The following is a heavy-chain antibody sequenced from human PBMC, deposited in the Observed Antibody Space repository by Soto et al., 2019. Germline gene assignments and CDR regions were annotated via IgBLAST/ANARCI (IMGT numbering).Heavy chain of an antibody. CDR1: GGSIRSYY. CDR2: IYTSGTT. Sequence: SETLSLTCTVSGGSIRSYYWSWIRQPAGKPLEWIGRIYTSGTTNYNPSLKSRVSILVXXXXXXFXLXLXXXTAADTAVYYCAREGASGFGMDVWGQGTTVTVSS. V-gene: IGHV4-4*07. D-gene: IGHD1-26*01. CDR3: AREGASGFGMDV. J-gene: IGHJ6*02.